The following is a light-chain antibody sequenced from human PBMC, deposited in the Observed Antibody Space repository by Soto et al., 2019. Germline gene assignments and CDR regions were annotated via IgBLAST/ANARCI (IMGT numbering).Light chain of an antibody. CDR1: QSISSW. J-gene: IGKJ1*01. CDR3: HQYNSYSALT. CDR2: DAS. Sequence: DIQMTQSPSTLSASVGDRVTITCRASQSISSWLAWYQQKPGKAPKLLIYDASSLESGVPSRFSGSGSGTEFTLAISSLLPDDLSTYCCHQYNSYSALTFGQETNVEIK. V-gene: IGKV1-5*01.